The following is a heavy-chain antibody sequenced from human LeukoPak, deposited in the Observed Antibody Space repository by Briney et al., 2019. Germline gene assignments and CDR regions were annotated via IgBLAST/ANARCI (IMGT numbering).Heavy chain of an antibody. D-gene: IGHD3-10*01. V-gene: IGHV3-74*03. CDR2: IDTGGSST. J-gene: IGHJ4*02. Sequence: GGSLRLSCAASGFTFSNYWMHWVRHAPGKGLVYVSRIDTGGSSTTYADSVKGRFTISRDNARNMLYLHMNSLRAEDTAVYYCAGTELLWFGENFDYWGQGTLVTVFS. CDR3: AGTELLWFGENFDY. CDR1: GFTFSNYW.